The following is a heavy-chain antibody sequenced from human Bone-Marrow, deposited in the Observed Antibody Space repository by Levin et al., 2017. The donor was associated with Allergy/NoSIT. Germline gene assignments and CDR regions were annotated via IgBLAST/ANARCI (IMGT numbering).Heavy chain of an antibody. Sequence: PGGSLRLSCAASGLSFSNNHMHWVRQAPGKGLEWVAVIWSDGSNKYYADSVKGRFTISRDNSENALHLQMDSLRAEDTAVYYCARDFSRVFEGIFDYWGQGTLVTVSS. V-gene: IGHV3-33*01. CDR3: ARDFSRVFEGIFDY. D-gene: IGHD6-13*01. CDR2: IWSDGSNK. CDR1: GLSFSNNH. J-gene: IGHJ4*02.